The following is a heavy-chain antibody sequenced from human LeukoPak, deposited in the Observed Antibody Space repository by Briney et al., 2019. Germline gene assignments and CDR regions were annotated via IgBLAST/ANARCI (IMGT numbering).Heavy chain of an antibody. CDR3: ARPGLPYYFDY. Sequence: GESLKISCKSSGYTFTSYWIGWVRQMPGKGLEWMGIIHPGDSDTRYSPSFQGQVTISADKSISTAYLQWSSLKASDTAMYYCARPGLPYYFDYWGQGTLVTVSS. CDR2: IHPGDSDT. D-gene: IGHD2-21*02. CDR1: GYTFTSYW. J-gene: IGHJ4*02. V-gene: IGHV5-51*01.